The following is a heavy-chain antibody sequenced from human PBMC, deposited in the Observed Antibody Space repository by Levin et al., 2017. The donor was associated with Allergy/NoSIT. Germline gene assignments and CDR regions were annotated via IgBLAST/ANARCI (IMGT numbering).Heavy chain of an antibody. V-gene: IGHV1-46*01. CDR2: INPSGGTT. Sequence: ASVKVSCKASGYTFTSFYIHWVRQAPGQGLDWMGIINPSGGTTSYAQKFQGRVTMARDTSTSTVYMQLSSLRSEDTAIYYCVRVLDYDSSGYYYFDYWGQGTLVTVSS. D-gene: IGHD3-22*01. J-gene: IGHJ4*02. CDR1: GYTFTSFY. CDR3: VRVLDYDSSGYYYFDY.